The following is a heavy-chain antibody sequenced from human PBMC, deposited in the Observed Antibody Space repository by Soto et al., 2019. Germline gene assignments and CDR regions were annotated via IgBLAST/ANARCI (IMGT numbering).Heavy chain of an antibody. CDR1: GFPFSDSY. CDR2: ITFSGNTV. J-gene: IGHJ6*02. V-gene: IGHV3-11*01. CDR3: ARVSWREKYGMHV. Sequence: GGSLRLSCAASGFPFSDSYMSLIRQSPGKGLEWISYITFSGNTVYYADSLKGRFTISRDNAKNSLYLQMNRLRAEDTAVYYCARVSWREKYGMHVWGQGTTITL.